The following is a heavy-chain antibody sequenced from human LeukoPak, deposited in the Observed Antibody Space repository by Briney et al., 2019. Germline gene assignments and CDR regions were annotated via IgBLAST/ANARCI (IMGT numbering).Heavy chain of an antibody. D-gene: IGHD1-26*01. CDR3: ARDREDGPYDY. Sequence: ASVKVSCKASGYTFTSYDISWVRQAPGQGLEWMGRIIPILGIANYAQKFQGRVTITADKSTSTAYMELSSLRSEDTAVYYCARDREDGPYDYWGQGTLVTVSS. J-gene: IGHJ4*02. V-gene: IGHV1-69*04. CDR1: GYTFTSYD. CDR2: IIPILGIA.